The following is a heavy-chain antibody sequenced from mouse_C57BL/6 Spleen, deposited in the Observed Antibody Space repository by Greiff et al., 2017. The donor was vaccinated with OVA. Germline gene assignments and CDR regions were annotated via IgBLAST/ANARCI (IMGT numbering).Heavy chain of an antibody. CDR2: IDPETGGT. V-gene: IGHV1-15*01. Sequence: VQLQQSGAELVRPGASVTLSCKASGYTFTDYEMHWVKQTPVHGLEWIGAIDPETGGTAYNQKFKGKAILTADKSSSTAYMELRSLTSEDSAVYYCTRWGSRGAWFAYWGQGTLVTVSA. J-gene: IGHJ3*01. CDR1: GYTFTDYE. CDR3: TRWGSRGAWFAY. D-gene: IGHD1-1*01.